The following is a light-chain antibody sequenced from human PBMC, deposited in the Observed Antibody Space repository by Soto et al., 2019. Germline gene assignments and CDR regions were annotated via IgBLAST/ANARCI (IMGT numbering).Light chain of an antibody. CDR2: SAS. Sequence: EIVMTQSPATMSVSPWERATLSCRASQSIGYNLAWYQQKPGQAPRLLIYSASTRATGVPARFSGSGSGTQFTLTISSLQSEDFAVYYCKQYNNWPPLTFGQGTRLEI. J-gene: IGKJ5*01. V-gene: IGKV3-15*01. CDR1: QSIGYN. CDR3: KQYNNWPPLT.